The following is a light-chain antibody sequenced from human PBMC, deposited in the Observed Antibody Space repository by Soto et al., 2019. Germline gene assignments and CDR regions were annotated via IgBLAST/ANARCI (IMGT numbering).Light chain of an antibody. Sequence: EIVMTQSPVIVSVSPGERAILSCRASQSVSSHLAGYQQKPGQAPTLLIYGASIRAAGIPVRFSGSASGTAATLTIASLRSEGVAVYYCQESTNWPLTFGGGTKVEIK. CDR3: QESTNWPLT. CDR1: QSVSSH. CDR2: GAS. V-gene: IGKV3-15*01. J-gene: IGKJ4*01.